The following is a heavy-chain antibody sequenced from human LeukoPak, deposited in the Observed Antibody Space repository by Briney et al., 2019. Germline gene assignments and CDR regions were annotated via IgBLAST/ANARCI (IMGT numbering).Heavy chain of an antibody. CDR3: AREILGGFNPGAY. V-gene: IGHV4-4*02. J-gene: IGHJ4*02. Sequence: TSETLSLTCTVSLDSTTSNIWSWVRQPPGKGLEWIGEIHRSGSPNYNPSLQSRVTISIDRSRNQIALELSSVTAADTAVYYCAREILGGFNPGAYSGQGTLVTVSS. CDR2: IHRSGSP. CDR1: LDSTTSNIW. D-gene: IGHD3-10*01.